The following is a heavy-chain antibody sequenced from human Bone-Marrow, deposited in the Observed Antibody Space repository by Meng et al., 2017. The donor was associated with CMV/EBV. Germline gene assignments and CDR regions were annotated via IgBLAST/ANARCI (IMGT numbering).Heavy chain of an antibody. Sequence: GESLKISCAASGFTFSSYAIHWVRQAPGKGLEWVAVILYDGSNKYYADSVKGRFTISRDNSKNTLYLQMNSLRAEDTAVYYCARDHLAPDYDILTGSFDYWGQGTLVTVS. V-gene: IGHV3-30-3*01. CDR3: ARDHLAPDYDILTGSFDY. D-gene: IGHD3-9*01. CDR1: GFTFSSYA. J-gene: IGHJ4*02. CDR2: ILYDGSNK.